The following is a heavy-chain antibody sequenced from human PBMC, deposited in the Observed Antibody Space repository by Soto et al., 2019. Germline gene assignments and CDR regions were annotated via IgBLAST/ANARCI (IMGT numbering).Heavy chain of an antibody. D-gene: IGHD3-10*01. Sequence: QVQLQESGPGLVKPSQTLSLTCTVSGGSISSGGYYWSWIRQHPGKGLEWIGYIYYSGSTYYNPALKSRVTISVDTSKNQFSLKLSSVTAANTAVYYCARDPPGVRGSGAFDIWGQGTMVTVSS. CDR1: GGSISSGGYY. V-gene: IGHV4-31*03. CDR3: ARDPPGVRGSGAFDI. J-gene: IGHJ3*02. CDR2: IYYSGST.